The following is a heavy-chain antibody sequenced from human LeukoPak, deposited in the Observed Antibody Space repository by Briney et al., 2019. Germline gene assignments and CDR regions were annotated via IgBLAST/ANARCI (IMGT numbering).Heavy chain of an antibody. V-gene: IGHV3-74*01. CDR1: GFTFSSYW. J-gene: IGHJ4*02. CDR3: ARGGGIAAAGYFDY. CDR2: INSDGSST. Sequence: PGGSLRLSCAASGFTFSSYWMHWVRHAPGKGLVWVSRINSDGSSTSYADSVKGRFTISRDNAKNSLYLQMNSLRAEDTAVYYCARGGGIAAAGYFDYWGQGTLVTVSS. D-gene: IGHD6-13*01.